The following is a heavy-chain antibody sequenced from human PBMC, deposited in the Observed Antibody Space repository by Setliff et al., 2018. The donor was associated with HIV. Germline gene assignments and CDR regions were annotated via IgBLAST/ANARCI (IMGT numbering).Heavy chain of an antibody. CDR2: LSGSGVST. Sequence: PGGSLRLSCAASGFTFSSYGMSWVRQAPGKGLEWVSTLSGSGVSTYYADSVKGRFTISRDNAKNSLYLQMNSLRAEDTAVYYCARRYGGGSYFDYWGQGTLVTVSS. V-gene: IGHV3-23*01. D-gene: IGHD2-15*01. CDR3: ARRYGGGSYFDY. J-gene: IGHJ4*02. CDR1: GFTFSSYG.